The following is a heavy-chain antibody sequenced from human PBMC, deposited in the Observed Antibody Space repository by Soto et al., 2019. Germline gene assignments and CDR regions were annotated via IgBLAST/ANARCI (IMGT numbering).Heavy chain of an antibody. Sequence: GGSLRLSCAASGFTFGASNLQWVRQASGKGLEWLGRIGSKGETYATTYAASVKGRFTISRDDSKNTAYLQMNSLKTEDTAVYYCARERYSYGFNSVSYYGMDVWGQGTTVTVSS. J-gene: IGHJ6*02. CDR1: GFTFGASN. CDR3: ARERYSYGFNSVSYYGMDV. D-gene: IGHD5-18*01. V-gene: IGHV3-73*01. CDR2: IGSKGETYAT.